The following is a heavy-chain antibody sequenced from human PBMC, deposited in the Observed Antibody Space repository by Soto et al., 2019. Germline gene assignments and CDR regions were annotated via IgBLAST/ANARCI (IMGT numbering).Heavy chain of an antibody. J-gene: IGHJ4*02. CDR3: AREPLAHSYFDL. CDR1: GGSISGYY. Sequence: PSLTCTVSGGSISGYYWSCIRQPAGKGLEWIGRMYNSERTNYNPSLKSRVTMSMDTPKNQFSLQLTYVTAADTAVCFCAREPLAHSYFDLWGQGTLVTVSS. V-gene: IGHV4-4*07. CDR2: MYNSERT.